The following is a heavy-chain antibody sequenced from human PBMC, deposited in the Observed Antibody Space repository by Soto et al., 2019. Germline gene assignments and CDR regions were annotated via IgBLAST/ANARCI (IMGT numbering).Heavy chain of an antibody. V-gene: IGHV4-4*07. CDR2: IYSSGGT. Sequence: SETLSLTCTVSGGAISGYYWTWIRQSAGKGLEWIGRIYSSGGTKYNPSLQSRVTMSLDTSKNQFSLRLSSVTAADTAVFYCARGQRFSDSFDPWGQGTLVTVSS. CDR3: ARGQRFSDSFDP. CDR1: GGAISGYY. D-gene: IGHD3-3*01. J-gene: IGHJ5*02.